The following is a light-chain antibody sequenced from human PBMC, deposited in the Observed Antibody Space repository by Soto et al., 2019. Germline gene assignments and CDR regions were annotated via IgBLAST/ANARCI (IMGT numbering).Light chain of an antibody. CDR1: QSISRW. Sequence: SVGDRVTITCRASQSISRWLAWYQQKPGKAPKLLIFDASSLESGTPSRFSGRRSGTQFTLTINGLQPDDFATYYCQQYDNYKPLTFGGGTKVDIK. V-gene: IGKV1-5*01. CDR3: QQYDNYKPLT. CDR2: DAS. J-gene: IGKJ4*01.